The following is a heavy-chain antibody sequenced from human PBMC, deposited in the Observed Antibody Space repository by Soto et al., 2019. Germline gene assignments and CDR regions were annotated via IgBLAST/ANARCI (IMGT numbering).Heavy chain of an antibody. V-gene: IGHV3-13*01. D-gene: IGHD4-17*01. CDR3: ARSGRSSGDLVPHYWYLDP. CDR1: GFTFSSYD. CDR2: IATSGDT. Sequence: EVQLVESGGGLVQPGGSLRLSCAASGFTFSSYDIHWVRQGIGKGLEWVAAIATSGDTYFPGSVKVRFTISRDNAKNSLYLQMNSLSAGDTAVYYWARSGRSSGDLVPHYWYLDPWGRGTLVTVSS. J-gene: IGHJ2*01.